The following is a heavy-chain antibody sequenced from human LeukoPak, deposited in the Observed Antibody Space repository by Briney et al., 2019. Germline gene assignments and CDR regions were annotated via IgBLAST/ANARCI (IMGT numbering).Heavy chain of an antibody. CDR2: ISSSGSTI. D-gene: IGHD6-13*01. Sequence: GGSLRLSCAASGFTFSSYSMNWVRQAPGKGLEWVSYISSSGSTIYYADSVKGRFTISRDNAKNSLYLQMNSLRAEDTAVYYCASVIAGDAFDIWGQGTMVTVSS. V-gene: IGHV3-48*04. CDR3: ASVIAGDAFDI. J-gene: IGHJ3*02. CDR1: GFTFSSYS.